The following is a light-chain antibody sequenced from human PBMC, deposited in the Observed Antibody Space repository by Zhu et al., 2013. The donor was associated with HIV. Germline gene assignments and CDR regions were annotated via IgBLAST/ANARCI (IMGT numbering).Light chain of an antibody. CDR2: DAV. CDR1: QSVSSSY. J-gene: IGKJ4*01. Sequence: EIVLTQSPGTLSLSPGERATLSCRASQSVSSSYLAWYQQKPGQAPRLLIYDAVKRATGIPARFSGSGSGTEFTLSISRLDPEDFAVYYCQQYDSSSLTFGGGTTVEI. V-gene: IGKV3-20*01. CDR3: QQYDSSSLT.